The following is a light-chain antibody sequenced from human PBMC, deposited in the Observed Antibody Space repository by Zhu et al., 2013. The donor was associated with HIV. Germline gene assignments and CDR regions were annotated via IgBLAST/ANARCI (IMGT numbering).Light chain of an antibody. Sequence: DIVLTQSPATLSLSPGERATLSCRASQSVSSYLAWYQQKPGQAPRLLIYDASSRATGIPDRFRGSGSGTDFTLTISRLEPEDFAVYYCQQYGWSPLTFGGGTTMEIK. V-gene: IGKV3-20*01. CDR3: QQYGWSPLT. J-gene: IGKJ4*01. CDR1: QSVSSY. CDR2: DAS.